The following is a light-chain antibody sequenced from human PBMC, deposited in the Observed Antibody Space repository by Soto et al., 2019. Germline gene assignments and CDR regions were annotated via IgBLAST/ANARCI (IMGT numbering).Light chain of an antibody. J-gene: IGKJ1*01. CDR1: QSVSSSY. CDR3: QQRSNWPRT. Sequence: EIVLTQSPGTLSLSPVERATLSFRASQSVSSSYLAWYQQKPGQAPSLLIYGASSRATGIPDRFSGSGSGTDFTLTISSLEPEDFAVYYCQQRSNWPRTFGQGTKVDIK. V-gene: IGKV3D-20*02. CDR2: GAS.